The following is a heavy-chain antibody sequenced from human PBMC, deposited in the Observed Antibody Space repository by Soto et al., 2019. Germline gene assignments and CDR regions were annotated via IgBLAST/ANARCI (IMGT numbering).Heavy chain of an antibody. CDR2: ISSSSSYI. V-gene: IGHV3-21*01. CDR1: GFTFSSSS. CDR3: ERDDILTGPFDY. J-gene: IGHJ4*02. D-gene: IGHD3-9*01. Sequence: GGSLRLSCAASGFTFSSSSMNWVRQAPGKGLEWVSSISSSSSYIYYADSVKGRFTISRDNAKNSLYLQMNSLRAEDTAVYYCERDDILTGPFDYWGQGTLVTVSS.